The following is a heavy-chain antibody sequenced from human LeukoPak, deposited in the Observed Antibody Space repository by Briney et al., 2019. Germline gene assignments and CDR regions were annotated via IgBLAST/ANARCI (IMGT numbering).Heavy chain of an antibody. D-gene: IGHD3-22*01. CDR1: GGTFSSYA. CDR2: IIPIFGTA. V-gene: IGHV1-69*13. CDR3: AREGIWYDSSGYYPWYYFDY. Sequence: GASVKVSCKASGGTFSSYAISWVRQAPGQGLEWMGGIIPIFGTANYAQKFQGRVTITADESTSTAYMELSSLRSDDTAVYYCAREGIWYDSSGYYPWYYFDYWGQGTLVTVSS. J-gene: IGHJ4*02.